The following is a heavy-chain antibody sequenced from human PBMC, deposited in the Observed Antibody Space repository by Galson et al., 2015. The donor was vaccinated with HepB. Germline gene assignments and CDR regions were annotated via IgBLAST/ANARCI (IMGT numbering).Heavy chain of an antibody. CDR1: GFTFSSYS. Sequence: SLRLSCAASGFTFSSYSMNWVRQAPGKGLEWVSYISSSSSTIYYADSVKGRFTISRDNAKNSLYLQMNSLRAEDTAVYYCARFYDFWSGYFHDAFDIWGQGTMVTVSS. D-gene: IGHD3-3*01. CDR2: ISSSSSTI. CDR3: ARFYDFWSGYFHDAFDI. J-gene: IGHJ3*02. V-gene: IGHV3-48*01.